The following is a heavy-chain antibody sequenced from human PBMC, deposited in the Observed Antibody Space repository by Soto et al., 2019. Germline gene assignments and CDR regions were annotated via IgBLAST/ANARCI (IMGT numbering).Heavy chain of an antibody. Sequence: QITLKESGPTLVKPTQTLTLTCTFSGFSLTTSGVGVGWIRQPPGKALEWLARIYWDDDKRYSPCQTSRLTLTKEASKDRLVLTMASMDPADTATYFCAHSTTTVTWWFDPWCQGTLVTGSS. V-gene: IGHV2-5*02. J-gene: IGHJ5*02. CDR3: AHSTTTVTWWFDP. D-gene: IGHD4-17*01. CDR2: IYWDDDK. CDR1: GFSLTTSGVG.